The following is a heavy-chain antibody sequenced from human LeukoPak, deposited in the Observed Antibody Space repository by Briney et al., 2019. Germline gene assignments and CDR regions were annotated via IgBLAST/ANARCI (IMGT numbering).Heavy chain of an antibody. J-gene: IGHJ6*03. CDR3: AREAAMGDYYYYYMDV. D-gene: IGHD5-18*01. CDR2: IIPIFGTA. V-gene: IGHV1-69*05. Sequence: ASVKVSCKASGGTFSSYAISWVRQAPGQGLEWMGRIIPIFGTANYAQKFQGRVTITTDESTSTAYMELSSLRSEDTAVYYCAREAAMGDYYYYYMDVWGKRTTVTVSS. CDR1: GGTFSSYA.